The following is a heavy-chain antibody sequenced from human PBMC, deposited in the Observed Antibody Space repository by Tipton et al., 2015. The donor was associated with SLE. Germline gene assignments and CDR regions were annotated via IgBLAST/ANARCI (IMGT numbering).Heavy chain of an antibody. J-gene: IGHJ1*01. CDR2: IHYSGGT. Sequence: TLSLTCTVSGYSISSGYYWGWIRQPPGKGLEWIGSIHYSGGTYYNPSLKSRATISVDTSRNQFSLKLTSVTAADTAVYYCASLDFWSGYWGFQHWGQGTLITVSS. CDR3: ASLDFWSGYWGFQH. CDR1: GYSISSGYY. D-gene: IGHD3-3*01. V-gene: IGHV4-38-2*02.